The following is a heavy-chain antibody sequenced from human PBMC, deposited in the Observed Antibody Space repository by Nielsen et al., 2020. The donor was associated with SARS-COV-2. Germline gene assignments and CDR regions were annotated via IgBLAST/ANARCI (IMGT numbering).Heavy chain of an antibody. CDR1: GFTFSSYW. V-gene: IGHV3-7*01. CDR3: VRVRAGIQLWTMQEMDV. CDR2: IKQDGSEK. J-gene: IGHJ6*04. Sequence: GGSLRLSCAASGFTFSSYWMNWVRQAPGKGLEWVANIKQDGSEKYYGDSVKGRFTISRDNAKNSLYLQMNSLRAEDTAVYYCVRVRAGIQLWTMQEMDVWGKGTTVTVSS. D-gene: IGHD5-18*01.